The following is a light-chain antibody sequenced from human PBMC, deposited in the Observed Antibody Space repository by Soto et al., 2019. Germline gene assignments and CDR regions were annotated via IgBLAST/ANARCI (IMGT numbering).Light chain of an antibody. Sequence: EIVMTQSPATLSVSPGDRATLSCRARQTVNNNLAWYQQKPGQAPRLLIYGASTRATGIPARFSGSVSGSDFTLTIISLQSEDFAIYYCQQYNNWWTFGQGTKVEIK. CDR1: QTVNNN. J-gene: IGKJ1*01. V-gene: IGKV3-15*01. CDR3: QQYNNWWT. CDR2: GAS.